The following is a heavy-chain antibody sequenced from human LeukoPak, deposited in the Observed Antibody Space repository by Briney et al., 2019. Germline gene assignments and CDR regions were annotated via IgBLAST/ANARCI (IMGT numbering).Heavy chain of an antibody. D-gene: IGHD3-22*01. Sequence: GGSLRLSCAASGFTFSSYGMHWVRQAPGKGLEWVAVIWYDGSNKYYADSVKGRFTISRDNSKNTLYLQMNSLRAEDTAVYYCARDRGRDYYDSSGYQDYWGQGTLVTVSS. CDR3: ARDRGRDYYDSSGYQDY. V-gene: IGHV3-33*01. J-gene: IGHJ4*02. CDR2: IWYDGSNK. CDR1: GFTFSSYG.